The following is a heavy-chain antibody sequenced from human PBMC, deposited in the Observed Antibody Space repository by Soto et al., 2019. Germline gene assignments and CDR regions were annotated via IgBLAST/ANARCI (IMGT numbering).Heavy chain of an antibody. CDR1: GGTFSSYT. CDR2: IIPIIGIA. Sequence: QVQLVQSGAEVKKPGSSVKVSCKASGGTFSSYTISWVRQAPGQGLEWMGRIIPIIGIANYAQKFQGRVTMTADKSTNTAYMELSSLRSEDTAVYYCARGSADFDYLGQGTLDTVSS. D-gene: IGHD6-19*01. V-gene: IGHV1-69*02. J-gene: IGHJ4*02. CDR3: ARGSADFDY.